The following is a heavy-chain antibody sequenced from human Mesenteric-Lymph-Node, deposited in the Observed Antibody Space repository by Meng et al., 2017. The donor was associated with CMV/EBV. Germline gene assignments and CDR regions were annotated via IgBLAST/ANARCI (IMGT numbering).Heavy chain of an antibody. Sequence: GSLRLSCTVSGGSISSSSYYWGWIRQPPGKGLEWIGSIYYSGSTYYNPSLKSRVTISVDTSKNQFSLKLSSVTAADTAVYYCARVEYQLLYKWFDPWGQGTLVTVSS. V-gene: IGHV4-39*01. CDR3: ARVEYQLLYKWFDP. CDR2: IYYSGST. D-gene: IGHD2-2*01. J-gene: IGHJ5*02. CDR1: GGSISSSSYY.